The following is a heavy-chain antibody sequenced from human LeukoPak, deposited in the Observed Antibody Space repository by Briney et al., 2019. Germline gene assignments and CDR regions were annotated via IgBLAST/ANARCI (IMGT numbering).Heavy chain of an antibody. CDR3: AKAFGYCSSTSCYGNAFDI. Sequence: GGSLRLSCAASGFNFNYYAMSWVRQAPGKGLEWVSAISGSGGSTYYADSVKGRFTISRDNSKNTLYLQMNSLRAEDTAVYYCAKAFGYCSSTSCYGNAFDIWGQGTMVTVSS. V-gene: IGHV3-23*01. J-gene: IGHJ3*02. CDR2: ISGSGGST. D-gene: IGHD2-2*01. CDR1: GFNFNYYA.